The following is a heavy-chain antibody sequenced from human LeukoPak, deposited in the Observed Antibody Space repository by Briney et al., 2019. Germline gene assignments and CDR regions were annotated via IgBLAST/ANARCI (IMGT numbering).Heavy chain of an antibody. D-gene: IGHD3-22*01. Sequence: SETLSLTCTVSGGSISSSSYYWGWIRQPPGKGLEWSGSIYYSGSTYYNPSLKSRVTISVDTSKNQFSLKLSSVTAADTAVYYCARDTYYYDSSGYYYFDCWGQGTLVTVSS. CDR1: GGSISSSSYY. V-gene: IGHV4-39*07. CDR3: ARDTYYYDSSGYYYFDC. CDR2: IYYSGST. J-gene: IGHJ4*02.